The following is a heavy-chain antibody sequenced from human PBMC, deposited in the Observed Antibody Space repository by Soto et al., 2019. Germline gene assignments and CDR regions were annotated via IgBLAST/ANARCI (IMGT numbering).Heavy chain of an antibody. J-gene: IGHJ6*03. CDR2: ISAYNGNT. CDR1: GYTFTSYG. V-gene: IGHV1-18*01. Sequence: ASVKVSCKASGYTFTSYGISWVRQAPGQGLEWMGWISAYNGNTNYAQKLQGRVTMTTDTSTSTAYMELRSLRSDDTAVYYCARDPLSPYGDLHPRRVYYYYYMDVWGKGTTVTVSS. CDR3: ARDPLSPYGDLHPRRVYYYYYMDV. D-gene: IGHD4-17*01.